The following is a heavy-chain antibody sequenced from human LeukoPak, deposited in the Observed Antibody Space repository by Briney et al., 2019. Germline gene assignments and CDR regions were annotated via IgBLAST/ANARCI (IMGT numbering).Heavy chain of an antibody. CDR3: ARVVGGYYVRWYFDL. CDR1: GGSIRSYY. CDR2: IYYSGST. Sequence: SETLSLTCTVSGGSIRSYYWSWIRQPPGKGLEWIAYIYYSGSTNYNPSLKSRVTISVDTSKNQFSLKLSSVTAADTAVYYCARVVGGYYVRWYFDLWGRGTLVTVSS. V-gene: IGHV4-59*01. D-gene: IGHD3-22*01. J-gene: IGHJ2*01.